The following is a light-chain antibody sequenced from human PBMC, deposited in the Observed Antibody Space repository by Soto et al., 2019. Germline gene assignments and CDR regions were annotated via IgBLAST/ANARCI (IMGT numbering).Light chain of an antibody. Sequence: QSVLTQPPSVTGAPGQRVTISCTGSHSDIGAGYGVHWYQQFPHSAPKLLIYDTTNRPSGVPDRFSGSRSGTSASLATTGLQAEDEADYYCQSFDSSRIGLLFGGGTKLTVL. V-gene: IGLV1-40*01. J-gene: IGLJ2*01. CDR1: HSDIGAGYG. CDR3: QSFDSSRIGLL. CDR2: DTT.